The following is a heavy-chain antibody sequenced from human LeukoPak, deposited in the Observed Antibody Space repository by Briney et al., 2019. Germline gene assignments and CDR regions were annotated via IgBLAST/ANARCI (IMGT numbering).Heavy chain of an antibody. D-gene: IGHD5-12*01. J-gene: IGHJ4*02. CDR2: ISFDGSNK. CDR3: AKPVEGVYSDYGRNYFDY. Sequence: GGSLRLSCAASGLTFSTYGMHWVRQAPGKGLEWVAVISFDGSNKYYADSVKGRFTISRDNSKNTLYLQVNGLRAEDTAVYYCAKPVEGVYSDYGRNYFDYWGQGTLVTVSS. V-gene: IGHV3-30*18. CDR1: GLTFSTYG.